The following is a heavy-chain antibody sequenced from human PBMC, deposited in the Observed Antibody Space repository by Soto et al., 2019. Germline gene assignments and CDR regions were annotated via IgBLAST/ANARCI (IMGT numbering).Heavy chain of an antibody. CDR3: AHRVLRTVFGLVTTTAIYFDF. J-gene: IGHJ4*02. V-gene: IGHV2-5*02. D-gene: IGHD3-3*01. Sequence: QITLNESGPTQVKPRQTLTLTCTFSGFSLTTTGVGVGWIRQSPGKAPEGLALICWDDDKRYSPSLKSRLTITKDTTKNQVVLTMADLDPADTATYYCAHRVLRTVFGLVTTTAIYFDFWGQGTPVAVSS. CDR1: GFSLTTTGVG. CDR2: ICWDDDK.